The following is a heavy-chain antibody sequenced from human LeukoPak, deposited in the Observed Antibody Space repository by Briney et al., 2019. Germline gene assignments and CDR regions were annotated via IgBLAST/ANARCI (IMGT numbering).Heavy chain of an antibody. CDR2: IYTSGST. J-gene: IGHJ4*02. D-gene: IGHD3-10*01. V-gene: IGHV4-4*07. CDR1: GGSISSYY. CDR3: ARQYYGSGPDFDY. Sequence: SGTLSLTCTVSGGSISSYYWSWIRQPAGKGLEWIGRIYTSGSTNYNPSLKSRVTISVDKSKNQFSLKLSSVTAADTAVYYCARQYYGSGPDFDYWGQGTLVTVSS.